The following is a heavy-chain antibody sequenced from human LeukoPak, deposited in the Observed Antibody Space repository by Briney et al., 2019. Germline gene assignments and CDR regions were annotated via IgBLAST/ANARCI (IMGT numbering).Heavy chain of an antibody. CDR2: IHTSGST. CDR3: ARAQRLGSRLDAFDI. V-gene: IGHV4-4*07. CDR1: GGSISSYY. Sequence: PSETLSLTCTVSGGSISSYYWSWIRQPAGKGLEWIGRIHTSGSTKYNPSLMSRVTISVDTSKNQFSLKLSSVTAADTAVYYCARAQRLGSRLDAFDIWGQGTMVTVSS. J-gene: IGHJ3*02. D-gene: IGHD2-15*01.